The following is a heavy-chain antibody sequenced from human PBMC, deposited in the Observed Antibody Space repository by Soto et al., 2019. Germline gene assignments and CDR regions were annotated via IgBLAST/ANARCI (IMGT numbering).Heavy chain of an antibody. V-gene: IGHV3-23*01. CDR3: AKVRSSGSYYYYYGMDV. J-gene: IGHJ6*02. Sequence: GGSLRLSCAASGFTFSSYAMSWVRQAPGKGLEWVSAISGSVGSTYYADSVKGRFTISRDNSKNTLYLQMNSLRAEDTAVYYCAKVRSSGSYYYYYGMDVWCQGTTLTVSS. CDR2: ISGSVGST. CDR1: GFTFSSYA. D-gene: IGHD1-26*01.